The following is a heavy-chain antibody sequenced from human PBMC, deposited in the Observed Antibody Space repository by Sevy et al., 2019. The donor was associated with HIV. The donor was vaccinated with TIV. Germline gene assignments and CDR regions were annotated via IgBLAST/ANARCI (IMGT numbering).Heavy chain of an antibody. J-gene: IGHJ4*02. CDR1: DGSISSHY. CDR3: ARHGAAGTSGYYDFGY. V-gene: IGHV4-59*08. D-gene: IGHD3-22*01. CDR2: IYDSGST. Sequence: SETLSLTCTVSDGSISSHYWSWIRQPPGKGLEWIGYIYDSGSTNYNPSLKSRLTISVDTSKNQFSLKLSSVTAADTAVYYCARHGAAGTSGYYDFGYWGQGTLVTVSS.